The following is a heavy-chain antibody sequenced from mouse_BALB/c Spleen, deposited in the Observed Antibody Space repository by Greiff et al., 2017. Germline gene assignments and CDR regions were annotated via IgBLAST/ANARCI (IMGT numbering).Heavy chain of an antibody. D-gene: IGHD2-10*01. J-gene: IGHJ3*01. CDR1: GYTFTSYW. Sequence: VQLQQSGAELAKPGASVKMSCKASGYTFTSYWMHWVKQRPGQGLEWIGYINPSTGYTEYNQKFKDKATLTADKSSSTAYMQLSSLTSEDSAVYYCARSLLRFAYWGQGTLVTVSA. CDR3: ARSLLRFAY. V-gene: IGHV1-7*01. CDR2: INPSTGYT.